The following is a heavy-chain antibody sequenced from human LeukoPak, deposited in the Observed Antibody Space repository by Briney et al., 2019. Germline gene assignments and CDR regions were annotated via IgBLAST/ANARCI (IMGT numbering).Heavy chain of an antibody. CDR1: GYTFTSYG. CDR2: ISAYNGNT. V-gene: IGHV1-18*01. Sequence: ASVKVSCKASGYTFTSYGISWVRQAPGQGLEWMGWISAYNGNTNYAQKLQGRVTMTTDTSTSTAYMELRSLRSDDTAVYYCARAFFMVRGTNWFDPWGQGTLVTVSS. D-gene: IGHD3-10*01. J-gene: IGHJ5*02. CDR3: ARAFFMVRGTNWFDP.